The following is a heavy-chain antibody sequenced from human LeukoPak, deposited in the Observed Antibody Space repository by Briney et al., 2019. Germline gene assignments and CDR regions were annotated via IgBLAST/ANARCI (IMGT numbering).Heavy chain of an antibody. CDR1: GFTLSNAW. CDR2: IKSKTDGGTI. D-gene: IGHD3-9*01. Sequence: PGGSLRLSCAASGFTLSNAWMSWVRQAPGKGLEWVGRIKSKTDGGTIDYAAPVKGRFTISRDDSKNTLNLQMNSLKTEDTAVYYCVAGTGYSDFDYWGQGTLVTVSS. CDR3: VAGTGYSDFDY. J-gene: IGHJ4*02. V-gene: IGHV3-15*01.